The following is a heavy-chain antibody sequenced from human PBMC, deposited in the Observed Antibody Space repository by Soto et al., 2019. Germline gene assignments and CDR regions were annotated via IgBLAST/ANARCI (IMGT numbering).Heavy chain of an antibody. Sequence: EVQLLESGGTLVQPGGSLRLSCAASGFTFSSFAMSWVRQAPGKGLEWVSTFGGSAGNTYYADAVKGRFTISRDTSKNTLYLQMDSLRAEDTALYYCAKRGNYYGWDSWGQGTLVTVSS. CDR2: FGGSAGNT. D-gene: IGHD3-10*01. CDR1: GFTFSSFA. J-gene: IGHJ4*02. V-gene: IGHV3-23*01. CDR3: AKRGNYYGWDS.